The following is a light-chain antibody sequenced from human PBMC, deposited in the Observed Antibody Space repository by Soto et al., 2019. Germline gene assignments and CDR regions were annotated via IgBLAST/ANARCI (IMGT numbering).Light chain of an antibody. V-gene: IGLV2-14*01. Sequence: SALPHPASVSASPGESITISCTGTSSDVGGYIYVSWYQQHPGKAPKLMIYDVTSRPSGVSYRFSGSKSGNTASLTISGLQAEEEADYYCSSYTTSSSYVFGTGTKVTVL. CDR3: SSYTTSSSYV. CDR1: SSDVGGYIY. J-gene: IGLJ1*01. CDR2: DVT.